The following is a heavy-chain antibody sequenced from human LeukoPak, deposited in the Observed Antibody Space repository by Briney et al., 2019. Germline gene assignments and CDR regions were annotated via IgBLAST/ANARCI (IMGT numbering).Heavy chain of an antibody. V-gene: IGHV3-23*01. CDR1: GFTFNIYS. CDR2: ITSSGDAT. D-gene: IGHD3-22*01. CDR3: AKDRPNYHESNGHYYRPNGDY. Sequence: RSGGSLRLSCAASGFTFNIYSMSWVRQAPGKGLEWVSSITSSGDATFYADSVKDRFTISRDNSKNTLYLQMSRLRAEDTAVYYCAKDRPNYHESNGHYYRPNGDYWGQGTLVTVSS. J-gene: IGHJ4*02.